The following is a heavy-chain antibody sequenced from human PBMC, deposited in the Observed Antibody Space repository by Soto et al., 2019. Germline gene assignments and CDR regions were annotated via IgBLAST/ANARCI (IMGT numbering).Heavy chain of an antibody. D-gene: IGHD3-22*01. Sequence: QVQLVESGGGVVQPGRSLRLTCAASGFTFSSNDMHWVRQAPGEGLEWVALVAYDGSKTYYGDSVRGRFTISRDNSENTLYLQMNSLRAEDTAVYYCARWVGGSMYDNSGKYDSWGQGTLVTVSS. CDR3: ARWVGGSMYDNSGKYDS. V-gene: IGHV3-30*03. CDR1: GFTFSSND. J-gene: IGHJ5*01. CDR2: VAYDGSKT.